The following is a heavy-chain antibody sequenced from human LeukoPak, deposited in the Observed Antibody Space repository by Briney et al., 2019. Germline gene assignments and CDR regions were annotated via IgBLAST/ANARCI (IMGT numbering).Heavy chain of an antibody. CDR1: GYTFTSYD. V-gene: IGHV1-46*01. Sequence: ASVKVSCKASGYTFTSYDINCVRQAPGQGLEWMGLINPSGGSTRYAQKFQGRVTMTRDMSTSTVYMELSSLRSEDTAVYYCARALPHRRLMDTTMEQHWFDPWGQGTLVTVSS. CDR3: ARALPHRRLMDTTMEQHWFDP. J-gene: IGHJ5*02. CDR2: INPSGGST. D-gene: IGHD5-18*01.